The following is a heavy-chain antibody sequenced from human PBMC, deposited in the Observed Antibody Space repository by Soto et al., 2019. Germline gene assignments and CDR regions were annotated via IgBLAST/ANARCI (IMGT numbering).Heavy chain of an antibody. D-gene: IGHD6-19*01. CDR3: ARDRGVAPPVAGNTHYYYYMDV. J-gene: IGHJ6*03. Sequence: QDQLVQSGGEVKKPGASVKVSCKASGYSFTNYGITWVRQAPGQGFEWMGWISAYNGDTNYAQKLQRSVTMTTDASTSTAYLELGGLRSDDTAVYYCARDRGVAPPVAGNTHYYYYMDVWGKGTTVTVSS. V-gene: IGHV1-18*01. CDR1: GYSFTNYG. CDR2: ISAYNGDT.